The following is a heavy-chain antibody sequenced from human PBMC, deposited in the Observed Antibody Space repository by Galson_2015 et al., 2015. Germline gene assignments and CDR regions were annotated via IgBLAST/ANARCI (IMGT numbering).Heavy chain of an antibody. CDR2: INPSGGST. CDR3: ARDQGVPQGGYCSGGSCYDYYYYYMDV. Sequence: SVKVSCKASGYTFTSYYMHWVRQAPGQGLEWMGIINPSGGSTSYAQKFQGRVTMTRDTSTSTVYMELSSLRSEDTAVYYCARDQGVPQGGYCSGGSCYDYYYYYMDVRGKGTTVTVSS. J-gene: IGHJ6*03. CDR1: GYTFTSYY. D-gene: IGHD2-15*01. V-gene: IGHV1-46*01.